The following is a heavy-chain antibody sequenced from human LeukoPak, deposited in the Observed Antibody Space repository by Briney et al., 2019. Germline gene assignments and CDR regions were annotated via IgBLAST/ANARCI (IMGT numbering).Heavy chain of an antibody. J-gene: IGHJ3*02. D-gene: IGHD3-16*01. CDR3: ARGLPGRRDDYRYKNGLGARFDAFDI. Sequence: SETLSLTCAVYGGSFSGYYWSWIRQPPGKGLEWIGEINHSGSTNYNPSLKSRVTISVDTSKNQFSLKLSSVTAADTAVYYCARGLPGRRDDYRYKNGLGARFDAFDIWGQGTMVTVSS. V-gene: IGHV4-34*01. CDR2: INHSGST. CDR1: GGSFSGYY.